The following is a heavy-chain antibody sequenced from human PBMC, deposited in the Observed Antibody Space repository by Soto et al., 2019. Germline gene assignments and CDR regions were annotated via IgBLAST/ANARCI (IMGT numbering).Heavy chain of an antibody. J-gene: IGHJ6*02. CDR2: IDPSXXXX. CDR1: GYSFTSYW. CDR3: ARPIAAAPWGMDV. V-gene: IGHV5-10-1*01. Sequence: PGESLKISCKGSGYSFTSYWISWVRQMPGKGLEWMGRIDPSXXXXXXXXXXXGXXTXSADKSISTAYLQWSSLKASDTAMYYCARPIAAAPWGMDVWGQGTTVTVSS. D-gene: IGHD6-13*01.